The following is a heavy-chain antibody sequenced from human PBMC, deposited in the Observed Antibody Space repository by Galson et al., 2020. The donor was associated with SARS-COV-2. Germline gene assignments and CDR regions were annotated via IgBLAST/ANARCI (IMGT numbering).Heavy chain of an antibody. CDR2: ISSSGSTI. CDR3: AREVPELLWFGEVRGWFDP. Sequence: NSGGSLRFSCAASGFTFSDYYMSWIRQAPGKGLEWVSYISSSGSTIFSADSVKGRFTISRDNAKNSLYLQMNSLRAEDTAVYYCAREVPELLWFGEVRGWFDPWGQGTLVTVSS. V-gene: IGHV3-11*01. D-gene: IGHD3-10*01. CDR1: GFTFSDYY. J-gene: IGHJ5*02.